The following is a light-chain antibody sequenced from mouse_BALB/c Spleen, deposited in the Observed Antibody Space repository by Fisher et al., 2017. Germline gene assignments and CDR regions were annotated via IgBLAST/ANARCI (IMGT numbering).Light chain of an antibody. CDR2: STS. CDR3: QQRSSYPFT. Sequence: IVMTQTTAIMAASLGQKVTMTCSASSSVSYMHWFQQKPGTSPKLWIYSTSNLASGVPARFSGSGSGTSYSLTISRMEAEDAATYYCQQRSSYPFTFGSGTKLEIK. J-gene: IGKJ4*01. CDR1: SSVSY. V-gene: IGKV4-57*01.